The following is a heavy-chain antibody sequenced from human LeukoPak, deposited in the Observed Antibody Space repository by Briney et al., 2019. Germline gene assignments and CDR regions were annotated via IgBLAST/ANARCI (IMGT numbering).Heavy chain of an antibody. J-gene: IGHJ4*02. CDR2: INPSGGST. D-gene: IGHD3-3*01. Sequence: ASVKVSCKASGYTFTRHYIQWVRQAPGQGLEWMGIINPSGGSTSYAQKFQGRVTMTRDTSTSTVYMELSSLRSEDTAVYYCARDFGISSTGDYWGQGTLVTVSS. V-gene: IGHV1-46*01. CDR1: GYTFTRHY. CDR3: ARDFGISSTGDY.